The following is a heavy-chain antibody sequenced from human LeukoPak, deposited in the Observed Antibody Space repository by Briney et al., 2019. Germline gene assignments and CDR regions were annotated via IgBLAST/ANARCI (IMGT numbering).Heavy chain of an antibody. D-gene: IGHD6-6*01. Sequence: GGSLRLSCAASEFTFTSYELNWVRQAPGKGLEWVSYISSSGNTISYADSVKGRFTISRDNAKNSLYLQVISLRAEDTAVYYCARGPSIAARYDAFDIWGQGTMVAVSS. CDR3: ARGPSIAARYDAFDI. J-gene: IGHJ3*02. V-gene: IGHV3-48*03. CDR2: ISSSGNTI. CDR1: EFTFTSYE.